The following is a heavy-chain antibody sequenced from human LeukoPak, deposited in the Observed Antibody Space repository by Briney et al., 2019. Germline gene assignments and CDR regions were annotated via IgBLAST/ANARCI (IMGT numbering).Heavy chain of an antibody. J-gene: IGHJ4*02. CDR1: GGSFSGYY. Sequence: PSETLSLTCAVYGGSFSGYYWSWIRQPPGKGLEWIGEINHSGSTNYNPSLKSRVTISVDTSKNQFSLKLSSVTAADTAVYYCARDVSVAGLDYWGQGTLLTVSS. CDR2: INHSGST. CDR3: ARDVSVAGLDY. V-gene: IGHV4-34*01. D-gene: IGHD6-19*01.